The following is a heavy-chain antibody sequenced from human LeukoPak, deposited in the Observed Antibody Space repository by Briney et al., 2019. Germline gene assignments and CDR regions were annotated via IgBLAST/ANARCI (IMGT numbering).Heavy chain of an antibody. CDR1: GGSISSYS. J-gene: IGHJ6*03. D-gene: IGHD3-10*01. Sequence: PSETLSLTCTVSGGSISSYSWSWIRQAPGKGLEWIGYIYDSGSTNYNPSLKSRVTISVDTSKNQFSLKLSSATAADTAVYYCARYRYNYVSGSYPGRRLYYYKDVWGRGTTVTISS. CDR3: ARYRYNYVSGSYPGRRLYYYKDV. V-gene: IGHV4-59*01. CDR2: IYDSGST.